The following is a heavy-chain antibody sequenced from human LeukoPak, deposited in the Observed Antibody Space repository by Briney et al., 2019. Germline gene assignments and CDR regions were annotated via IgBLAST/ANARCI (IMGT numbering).Heavy chain of an antibody. J-gene: IGHJ5*02. V-gene: IGHV4-34*01. CDR3: ARGLYASGSYYRYNWFDP. Sequence: SETLSLTCAVYGGSFSGYYWSWIRQPPGKGLEWIGEINHSGSTNYIPSLKSRVSISVDTSKNQFSLKLSSVTAADTAVYYCARGLYASGSYYRYNWFDPWGQGTLVTVSS. CDR2: INHSGST. D-gene: IGHD3-10*01. CDR1: GGSFSGYY.